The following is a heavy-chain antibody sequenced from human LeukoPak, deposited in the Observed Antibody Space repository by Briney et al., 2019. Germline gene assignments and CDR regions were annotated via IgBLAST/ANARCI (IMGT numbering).Heavy chain of an antibody. CDR1: GFIFSNYW. Sequence: PGGSLRLSCEATGFIFSNYWMAWVRQAPGKGLEWVANIKEDGSDKNYVESMKGRFTISRDNSKNTLYLQMNSLRAEDTAVYYCARDQMVRGFRSPSYYYYMDVWGKGTTVTVSS. V-gene: IGHV3-7*01. CDR3: ARDQMVRGFRSPSYYYYMDV. D-gene: IGHD3-10*01. J-gene: IGHJ6*03. CDR2: IKEDGSDK.